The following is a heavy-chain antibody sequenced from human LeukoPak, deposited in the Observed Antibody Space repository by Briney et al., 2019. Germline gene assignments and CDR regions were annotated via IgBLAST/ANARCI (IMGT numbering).Heavy chain of an antibody. CDR1: GGSISSSSYY. Sequence: SETLSLTCTVSGGSISSSSYYWSWIRQPAGKGLEWIGRIYTSGSTNYNPSLKSRVTMSVDTSKNQFSLKLSSVTAADTAVYYCARDKAADLFDYWGQGTLVTVSS. CDR2: IYTSGST. CDR3: ARDKAADLFDY. D-gene: IGHD6-13*01. J-gene: IGHJ4*02. V-gene: IGHV4-61*02.